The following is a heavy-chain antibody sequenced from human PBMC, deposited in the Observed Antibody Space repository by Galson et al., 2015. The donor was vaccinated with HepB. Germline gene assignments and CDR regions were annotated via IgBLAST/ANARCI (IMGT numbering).Heavy chain of an antibody. CDR3: ARVVPPLGQEADPSGIAVAGTADY. CDR1: GGSISSGGYY. Sequence: TPSLTCTVSGGSISSGGYYWSWIRQHPGKGLEWIGYIYYSGSTNYNPSLKSRVTISVDTSKNQFSLKLSSVTAADTAVYYCARVVPPLGQEADPSGIAVAGTADYWGQGTLVTVSS. D-gene: IGHD6-19*01. J-gene: IGHJ4*02. V-gene: IGHV4-31*03. CDR2: IYYSGST.